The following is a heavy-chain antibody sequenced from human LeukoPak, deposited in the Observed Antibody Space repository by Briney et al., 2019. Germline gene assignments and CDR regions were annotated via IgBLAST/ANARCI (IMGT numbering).Heavy chain of an antibody. CDR1: GFTFGDYA. V-gene: IGHV3-49*03. Sequence: PGGSLRLSCTASGFTFGDYAMSWFRQAPGKGLEWVGFIRSKAYGGTTEYAASVKGRFTISRDDSKSIAYLQMNSLKTEDTAVYYCTTSLISPATAPQNYYYYYMDVWGKGTTVTVSS. D-gene: IGHD6-25*01. J-gene: IGHJ6*03. CDR3: TTSLISPATAPQNYYYYYMDV. CDR2: IRSKAYGGTT.